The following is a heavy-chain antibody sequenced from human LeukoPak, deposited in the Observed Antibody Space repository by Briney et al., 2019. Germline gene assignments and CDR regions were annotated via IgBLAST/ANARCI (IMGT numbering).Heavy chain of an antibody. CDR1: GGTFSSYA. CDR2: IIPIFGTA. V-gene: IGHV1-69*13. CDR3: ARDPLDIVVVLAAMEYYYYYGMDV. Sequence: ASVKVSCKASGGTFSSYAISWVRQAPGQGLEWMGGIIPIFGTANYAQKFQGRVTITADESTSTAYVELSSLRSEDTAVYYCARDPLDIVVVLAAMEYYYYYGMDVWGQGTTVTVSS. J-gene: IGHJ6*02. D-gene: IGHD2-2*01.